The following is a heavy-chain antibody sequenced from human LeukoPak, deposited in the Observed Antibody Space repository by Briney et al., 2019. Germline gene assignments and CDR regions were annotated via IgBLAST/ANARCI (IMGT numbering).Heavy chain of an antibody. J-gene: IGHJ3*02. Sequence: GASVKVSCKASGYTFTSYYMHWVRQAPGQGLEWMGIINPSGGSTSYAQKFQGRVTMTRDTSTSTVYMELSSLRSEDTAVYYCATLYETDVVVIAFDAFDIWGQGTMVTVSS. V-gene: IGHV1-46*01. CDR2: INPSGGST. CDR3: ATLYETDVVVIAFDAFDI. CDR1: GYTFTSYY. D-gene: IGHD3-22*01.